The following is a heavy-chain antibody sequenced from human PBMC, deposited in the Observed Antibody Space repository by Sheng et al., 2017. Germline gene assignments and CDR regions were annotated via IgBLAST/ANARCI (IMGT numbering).Heavy chain of an antibody. CDR2: INHSGST. CDR3: ARGGRYSSSSQEGPALDY. Sequence: QVQLQQWGAGLLKPSETLSLTCAVYGGSFSGYYWSWIRQPPGKGLEWIGEINHSGSTNYNPSLKSRVTISVDTSKNQFSLKLSSVTAADTAVYYCARGGRYSSSSQEGPALDYWGQGTLVTVSS. V-gene: IGHV4-34*01. CDR1: GGSFSGYY. J-gene: IGHJ4*02. D-gene: IGHD6-13*01.